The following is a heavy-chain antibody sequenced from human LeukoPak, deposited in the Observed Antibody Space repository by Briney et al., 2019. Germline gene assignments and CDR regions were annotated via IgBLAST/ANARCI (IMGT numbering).Heavy chain of an antibody. D-gene: IGHD6-19*01. J-gene: IGHJ4*02. CDR1: GFTFSNYA. Sequence: GGSLRLSCAASGFTFSNYAMSWVRQAPGKGLEWVSTLSGTGGSTYYADSVKGRFTISRDNSKNTLYLQMNSLRAEDTAVYYCAREVGEWLVIDYWGQGTLVTVSS. CDR3: AREVGEWLVIDY. CDR2: LSGTGGST. V-gene: IGHV3-23*01.